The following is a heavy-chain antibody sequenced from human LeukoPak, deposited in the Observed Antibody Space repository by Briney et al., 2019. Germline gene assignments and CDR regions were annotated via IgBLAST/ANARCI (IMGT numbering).Heavy chain of an antibody. CDR1: GYTFTSYD. CDR3: ARGRGYSWLNWFDP. CDR2: MNPNSGNT. Sequence: GASVKVSCKASGYTFTSYDINWLRQATGQGLEWMGWMNPNSGNTGYAQKFQGRVTMTRNTSISTAYMELSSLRSEDTAVYYCARGRGYSWLNWFDPWGQGTLVTVSS. V-gene: IGHV1-8*01. D-gene: IGHD5-12*01. J-gene: IGHJ5*02.